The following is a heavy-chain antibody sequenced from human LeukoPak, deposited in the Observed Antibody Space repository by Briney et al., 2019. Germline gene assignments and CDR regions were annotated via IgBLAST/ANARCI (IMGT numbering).Heavy chain of an antibody. V-gene: IGHV1-18*01. J-gene: IGHJ4*02. D-gene: IGHD1-26*01. Sequence: ASVKVSCKASGYTFTDYGFSWVRQAPGQGLEWMGWISAYNGDTNFAQTFQGRVAMTTDTSTSTAYLELSSLRSEDTAVYYCARVYSGSYSGPYDYWGQGTLVTVSS. CDR2: ISAYNGDT. CDR3: ARVYSGSYSGPYDY. CDR1: GYTFTDYG.